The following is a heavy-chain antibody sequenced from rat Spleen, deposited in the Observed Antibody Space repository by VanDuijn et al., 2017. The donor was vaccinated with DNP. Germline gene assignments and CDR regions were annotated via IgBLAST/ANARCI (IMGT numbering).Heavy chain of an antibody. CDR2: ISPSGGST. V-gene: IGHV5S13*01. J-gene: IGHJ2*01. Sequence: EVQLVESGGGLVQPGRSLKLSCAASGFTFSNYGMAWVRQAPTKGLEWVASISPSGGSTYYRDSVKGRFTISRDNAKSTLYLQMDSLRSDDTATYYCATHDFDYWGQGVMVTVSS. CDR3: ATHDFDY. CDR1: GFTFSNYG.